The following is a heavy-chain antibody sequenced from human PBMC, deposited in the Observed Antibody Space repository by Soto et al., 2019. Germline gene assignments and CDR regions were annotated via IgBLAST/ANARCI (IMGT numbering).Heavy chain of an antibody. CDR2: VSNSGSYI. V-gene: IGHV3-21*01. CDR1: VFTFSNYG. J-gene: IGHJ1*01. Sequence: GESLKISCAASVFTFSNYGMIWARLAPGKGLEWVASVSNSGSYIYYADSVKGRFTISRDNAENSLYLHMSSLRADDTAIYFCARDRSADRFVEYFQHWGQGTLVTVSS. CDR3: ARDRSADRFVEYFQH. D-gene: IGHD6-19*01.